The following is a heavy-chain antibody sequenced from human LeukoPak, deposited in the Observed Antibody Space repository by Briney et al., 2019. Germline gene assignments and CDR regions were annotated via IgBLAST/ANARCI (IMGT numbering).Heavy chain of an antibody. CDR1: GYTFTGYY. CDR3: VRGAVAVTKTSFDY. Sequence: ASVKVSCKASGYTFTGYYMHWVRQAPGQGLEWMGWINPNSGGTNYAQKFQGRVTMTRDTSISTAYMELSRLRSDDTAVYYCVRGAVAVTKTSFDYWGQGTLVIVSS. J-gene: IGHJ4*02. D-gene: IGHD6-19*01. V-gene: IGHV1-2*02. CDR2: INPNSGGT.